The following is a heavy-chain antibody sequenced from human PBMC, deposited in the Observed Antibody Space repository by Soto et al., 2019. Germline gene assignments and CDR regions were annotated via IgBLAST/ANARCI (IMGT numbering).Heavy chain of an antibody. V-gene: IGHV4-34*01. CDR2: INHSGST. Sequence: SETLSLTCAAYGGSFSGYYWSWIRQPPGKGLEWIGEINHSGSTNYNPSLKSRVTISVDTSKNQFSLKLSSVTAADTAVYYCARGWGTAGHIANYFDYWGQGTLVTVSS. D-gene: IGHD6-19*01. CDR1: GGSFSGYY. J-gene: IGHJ4*02. CDR3: ARGWGTAGHIANYFDY.